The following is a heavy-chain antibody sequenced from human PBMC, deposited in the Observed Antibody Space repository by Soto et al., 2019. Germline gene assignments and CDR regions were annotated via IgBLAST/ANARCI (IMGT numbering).Heavy chain of an antibody. V-gene: IGHV3-21*01. J-gene: IGHJ4*02. CDR2: ISSSSSYI. D-gene: IGHD2-15*01. CDR3: AGSSGGSFKD. Sequence: EVQLVESGGGLVKPGRSLRLSCAASGFTFSSYSMNWVRQAPGKGLEWVSSISSSSSYIYYADSVKGRFTISRDNAKNSLYLQMNSLRAEDTAVYYCAGSSGGSFKDWGQGTLVTVSS. CDR1: GFTFSSYS.